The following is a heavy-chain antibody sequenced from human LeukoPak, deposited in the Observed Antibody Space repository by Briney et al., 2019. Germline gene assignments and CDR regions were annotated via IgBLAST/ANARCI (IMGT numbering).Heavy chain of an antibody. V-gene: IGHV3-9*01. D-gene: IGHD6-19*01. CDR2: ISWNSGSI. CDR3: AKDATYSSGWTDY. Sequence: PGGFLKLSWAAPGFTFGDYGMPLVRQAPGKGLEWVSGISWNSGSIGYADSVKGRFTISRDNAKNSLYLQMNSLRVEDTALYYCAKDATYSSGWTDYWGQGTLVTVSS. J-gene: IGHJ4*02. CDR1: GFTFGDYG.